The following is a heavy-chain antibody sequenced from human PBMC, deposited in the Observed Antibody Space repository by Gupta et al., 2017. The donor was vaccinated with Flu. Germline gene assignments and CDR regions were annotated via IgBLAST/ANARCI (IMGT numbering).Heavy chain of an antibody. CDR1: GFTRSGSA. CDR3: TRRSGDYSSGYYGY. D-gene: IGHD3-22*01. J-gene: IGHJ4*02. CDR2: LRSKANSYAT. V-gene: IGHV3-73*02. Sequence: EVQLVESGGGLVQPGGSLKLSCAASGFTRSGSAMHWVRQASGKGLEWVGRLRSKANSYATAYSAAVKGRFTISRDDSKNTSYLQMNSLKTEGTAVYYGTRRSGDYSSGYYGYWGQGTLVTVSS.